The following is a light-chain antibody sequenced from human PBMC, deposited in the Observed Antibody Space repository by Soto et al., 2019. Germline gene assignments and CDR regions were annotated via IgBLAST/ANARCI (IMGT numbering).Light chain of an antibody. V-gene: IGLV2-11*01. CDR3: CSYAGSYTFV. CDR2: DVS. J-gene: IGLJ2*01. Sequence: QSALTQPRSVSGSPGQSVTISCTGTSSDVGGYNYVSWYQQHPGKAPKLMIYDVSKRPSGVPDRFSGSKSGNTASLTISGLQAEDEGDYYCCSYAGSYTFVFGGGTKVTVL. CDR1: SSDVGGYNY.